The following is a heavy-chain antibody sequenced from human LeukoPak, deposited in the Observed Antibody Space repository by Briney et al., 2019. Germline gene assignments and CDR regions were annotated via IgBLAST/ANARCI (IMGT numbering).Heavy chain of an antibody. J-gene: IGHJ4*02. CDR3: AKDQRTVTTDYYFDY. CDR1: GFTFSSYE. D-gene: IGHD4-17*01. CDR2: ISGSGGST. Sequence: GGSLRLSCAASGFTFSSYEMNWVRQAPGKGLEWVSAISGSGGSTYYADSVKGRFTISRDNSKNTLYLQMNGLRAEDTAVYYCAKDQRTVTTDYYFDYWGQGTLVTVSS. V-gene: IGHV3-23*01.